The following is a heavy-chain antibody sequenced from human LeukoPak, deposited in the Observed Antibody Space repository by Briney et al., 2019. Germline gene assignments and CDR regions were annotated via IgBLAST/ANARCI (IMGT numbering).Heavy chain of an antibody. Sequence: GGSLRLSCAASGFTFSSYSMNWVRQAPGKGLEWVSSISSSSSYIYYADSVKGRFTISRDNSKNTLYLQMNSLRAEDTAVYYCANFFITMVRGDWGQGTLVTVSS. D-gene: IGHD3-10*01. CDR3: ANFFITMVRGD. CDR1: GFTFSSYS. V-gene: IGHV3-21*04. J-gene: IGHJ4*02. CDR2: ISSSSSYI.